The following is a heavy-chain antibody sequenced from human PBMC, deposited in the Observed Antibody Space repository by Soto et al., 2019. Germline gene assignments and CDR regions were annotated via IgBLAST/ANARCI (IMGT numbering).Heavy chain of an antibody. CDR3: ASYIRPCSGGSCHASGYNY. CDR2: ISAYNGNT. V-gene: IGHV1-18*01. J-gene: IGHJ4*02. D-gene: IGHD2-15*01. CDR1: GYTFTSSG. Sequence: GASVKVSCKASGYTFTSSGISWVRQAPGQGLEWMGWISAYNGNTNYAQKLQGRVTMTRSTSINTAYMELNNLRSEDTAVYYCASYIRPCSGGSCHASGYNYWGQGTLVTLSS.